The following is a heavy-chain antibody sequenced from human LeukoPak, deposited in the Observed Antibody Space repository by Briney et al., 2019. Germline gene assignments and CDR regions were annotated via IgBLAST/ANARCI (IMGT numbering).Heavy chain of an antibody. V-gene: IGHV3-15*01. CDR2: IKSKTDGGTT. CDR3: TTMDGYYDILTGYYRPSDY. D-gene: IGHD3-9*01. Sequence: PGGSLRLSCAASGFTFSNAWMNWVRQAPGKGLEWVGRIKSKTDGGTTDSAAPVKGRFTISRDDSKNTLYLQMNSLKTEDTAVYYCTTMDGYYDILTGYYRPSDYWGQGTRVTVSS. CDR1: GFTFSNAW. J-gene: IGHJ4*02.